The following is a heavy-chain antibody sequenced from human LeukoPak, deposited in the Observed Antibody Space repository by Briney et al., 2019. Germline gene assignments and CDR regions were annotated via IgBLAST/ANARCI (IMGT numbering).Heavy chain of an antibody. CDR1: GGSISSYY. CDR3: AKDQKYYDSSGSPYYYYGMDV. D-gene: IGHD3-22*01. J-gene: IGHJ6*02. Sequence: SETLSLTCTVSGGSISSYYWSWIRQPPGKGLEWIGYIYYSGSTNYNPSLKSRVTISVDTSKNQFSLKLSSVTAADTAVYYCAKDQKYYDSSGSPYYYYGMDVWGPGTTVTVSS. CDR2: IYYSGST. V-gene: IGHV4-59*01.